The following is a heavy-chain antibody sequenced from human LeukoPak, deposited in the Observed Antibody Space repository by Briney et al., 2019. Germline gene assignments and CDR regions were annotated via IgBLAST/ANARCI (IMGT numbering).Heavy chain of an antibody. V-gene: IGHV3-74*01. CDR1: GFTFSSYW. CDR2: INTDGRST. D-gene: IGHD6-13*01. CDR3: VRGTVAAAGVDY. J-gene: IGHJ4*02. Sequence: GGSLRLSCATSGFTFSSYWMHWVRQAPGKGLVWVSRINTDGRSTNYADSVKGRSTISRDNAKYTLYLQMNSLRAEDTAVYYCVRGTVAAAGVDYWGQGALVTVSS.